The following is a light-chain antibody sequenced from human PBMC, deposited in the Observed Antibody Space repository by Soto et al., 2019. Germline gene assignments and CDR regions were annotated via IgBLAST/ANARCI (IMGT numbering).Light chain of an antibody. CDR2: AAS. V-gene: IGKV3-20*01. Sequence: EIVLTQSPGTLSLSEGERATLSCRASQSVSSNYLAWYQQKPGQAPRLLISAASIRATDIPDRFSGSGSGTDFTLTIGRLEPEDFAVYYCQQYGSSPTFGQGTRLDI. CDR3: QQYGSSPT. J-gene: IGKJ5*01. CDR1: QSVSSNY.